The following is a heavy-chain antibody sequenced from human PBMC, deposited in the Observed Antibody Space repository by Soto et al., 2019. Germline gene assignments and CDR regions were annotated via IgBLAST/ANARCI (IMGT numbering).Heavy chain of an antibody. Sequence: EVHLLESGGGLVQPGGSLRLSCAASGFTFSTYAMSWVRQDPAKGLAWVSAISGNGASTYYADSVKGRFTISRDNSKNTRYLQMNSLRAEDTAVYYCVKEYGDYAVNNFDCWGQGTLVTVSS. D-gene: IGHD4-17*01. CDR3: VKEYGDYAVNNFDC. CDR2: ISGNGAST. V-gene: IGHV3-23*01. CDR1: GFTFSTYA. J-gene: IGHJ4*02.